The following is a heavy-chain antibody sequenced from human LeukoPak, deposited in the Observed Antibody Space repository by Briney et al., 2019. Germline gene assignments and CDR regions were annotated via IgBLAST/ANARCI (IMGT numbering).Heavy chain of an antibody. Sequence: PGGSLRLSCTASGFTFGDYAMSWVRQAPGKGLEWVSAISGSGGSTYYADSVKGRFTISRDNSKNTLYLQMNSLRAEDTAVYYCAKDIAAAGCHDYWGQGTLVTVSS. CDR1: GFTFGDYA. D-gene: IGHD6-13*01. J-gene: IGHJ4*02. CDR3: AKDIAAAGCHDY. V-gene: IGHV3-23*01. CDR2: ISGSGGST.